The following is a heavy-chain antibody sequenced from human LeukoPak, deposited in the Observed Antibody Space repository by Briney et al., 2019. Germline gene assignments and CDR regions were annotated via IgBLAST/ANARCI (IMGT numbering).Heavy chain of an antibody. CDR1: GGSISSYY. CDR3: ARVPYGDYEGWYFDL. Sequence: PSETLSLTXTVSGGSISSYYWSWIRQPPGKGLEWIGYIYYSGSTNYNPSLKSRVTISVDTSKNRFSLKLSSVTAADTAVYYCARVPYGDYEGWYFDLWGRGTLVTVSS. CDR2: IYYSGST. D-gene: IGHD4-17*01. J-gene: IGHJ2*01. V-gene: IGHV4-59*01.